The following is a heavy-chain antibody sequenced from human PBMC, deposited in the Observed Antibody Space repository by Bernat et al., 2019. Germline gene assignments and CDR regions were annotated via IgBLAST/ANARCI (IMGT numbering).Heavy chain of an antibody. Sequence: EVQLLETGGGLIQPGGSLRLSCAASGFTVSSNYMSWVRQAPGKGLEWVSVIYSGGSTYYADSVKGRFTISRDNSKNTLYLQMNSLRAEDTAVYSCARVGGYCSSSSCCAFDYWGQGTLVTVSS. J-gene: IGHJ4*02. CDR1: GFTVSSNY. CDR3: ARVGGYCSSSSCCAFDY. D-gene: IGHD2-2*01. V-gene: IGHV3-53*05. CDR2: IYSGGST.